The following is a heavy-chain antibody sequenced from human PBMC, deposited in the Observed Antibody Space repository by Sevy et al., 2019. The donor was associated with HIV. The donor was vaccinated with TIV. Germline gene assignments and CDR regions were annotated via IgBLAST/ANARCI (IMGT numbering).Heavy chain of an antibody. V-gene: IGHV3-33*01. CDR3: ARGPPNTAYYDSSGYYPAASLDY. J-gene: IGHJ4*02. D-gene: IGHD3-22*01. Sequence: GGSLRLSCAASGFTFSSYGMHWVRQAPGKGLEWVAVIWFDGSNKYYADSVKGRFTISRDNPKNTLYLQMESLRAEDTAVYYCARGPPNTAYYDSSGYYPAASLDYWGQGTLVTVSS. CDR2: IWFDGSNK. CDR1: GFTFSSYG.